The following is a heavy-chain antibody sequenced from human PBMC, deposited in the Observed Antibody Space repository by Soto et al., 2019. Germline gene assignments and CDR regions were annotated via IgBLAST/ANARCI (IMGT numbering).Heavy chain of an antibody. D-gene: IGHD1-26*01. CDR1: GFTFSSYD. V-gene: IGHV3-48*03. CDR3: ARGTIVGATFTY. J-gene: IGHJ4*02. Sequence: GGSLRLSCAASGFTFSSYDMNWVRQAPGKGLEWLSYISSSGDTKNYADSVQGRFTISRDSAKNSLYLQMNSLRAEDTAVYYCARGTIVGATFTYWGQGTLVTGSS. CDR2: ISSSGDTK.